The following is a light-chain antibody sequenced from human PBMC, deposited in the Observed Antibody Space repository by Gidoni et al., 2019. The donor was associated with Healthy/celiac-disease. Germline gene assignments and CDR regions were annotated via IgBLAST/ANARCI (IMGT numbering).Light chain of an antibody. CDR3: MQALQTPLT. V-gene: IGKV2-28*01. J-gene: IGKJ4*01. CDR1: QSLLHSNGYNY. Sequence: DIVMTQSPLSLPATPVEPASISCRSSQSLLHSNGYNYLDWYLQKPGQSPQLLIYLGSNRASGVPDRFSGSGSGTDFTLKISRVEAEDVGVYYCMQALQTPLTFGGGTKVEIK. CDR2: LGS.